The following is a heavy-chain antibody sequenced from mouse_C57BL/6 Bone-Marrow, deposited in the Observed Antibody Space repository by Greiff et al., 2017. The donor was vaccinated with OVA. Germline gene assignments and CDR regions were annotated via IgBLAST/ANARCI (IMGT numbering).Heavy chain of an antibody. CDR3: ARSLYGSSHLSYWYFDV. D-gene: IGHD1-1*01. Sequence: QVQLQQPGAELVKPGASVKMSCKASGYTFTSYWITWVKQRPGQGLEWIGDIYPGSGSTNYNEKFKSKATLTVDTSSSTAYMQLSSLTSEDSAVYYCARSLYGSSHLSYWYFDVWGTGTTVTVSS. V-gene: IGHV1-55*01. J-gene: IGHJ1*03. CDR1: GYTFTSYW. CDR2: IYPGSGST.